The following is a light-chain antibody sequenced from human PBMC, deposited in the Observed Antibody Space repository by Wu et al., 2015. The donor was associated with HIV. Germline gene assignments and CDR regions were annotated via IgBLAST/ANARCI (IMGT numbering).Light chain of an antibody. CDR1: QDIFTY. CDR3: QQLNSFPLT. Sequence: AIQLTQSPSSLSASIGDRVNITCRASQDIFTYLAWYQQTPGKALRVLIYDASTLQSGVSSRFSGSGSGADFTLTISGLQREDFAVYFCQQLNSFPLTFGQGSRLGI. J-gene: IGKJ5*01. CDR2: DAS. V-gene: IGKV1-13*02.